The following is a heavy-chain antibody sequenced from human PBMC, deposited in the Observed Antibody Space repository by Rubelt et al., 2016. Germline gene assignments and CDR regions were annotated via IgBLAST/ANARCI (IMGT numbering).Heavy chain of an antibody. CDR1: GGSFSGYY. CDR2: ISGSGGST. D-gene: IGHD3-3*01. V-gene: IGHV3-11*01. J-gene: IGHJ3*02. Sequence: QVQLQQWGAGLLKPSETLSLTCAVYGGSFSGYYWSWIRQPPGKVLEWVSAISGSGGSTYYADSVKGRFTSSRGNAKNSLYLQMNSLIAEDTAVYYCARELVTIFGVGAFDIWGQGTMVTVSS. CDR3: ARELVTIFGVGAFDI.